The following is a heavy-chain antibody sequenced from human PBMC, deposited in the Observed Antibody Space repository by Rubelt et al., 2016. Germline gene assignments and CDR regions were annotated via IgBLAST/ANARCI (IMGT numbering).Heavy chain of an antibody. CDR3: ARTYSNLPFDS. CDR1: GGSISSSSYY. D-gene: IGHD4-11*01. V-gene: IGHV4-39*07. CDR2: IFYSVST. J-gene: IGHJ4*02. Sequence: QLQLQESGPGLVKPSETLSLTCTVSGGSISSSSYYWGWISQPSGKGLEWIGSIFYSVSTNYNPSLKSRVTISVATSKNQFSLELSSVTAADTAVYYCARTYSNLPFDSWGQGTLVTVSS.